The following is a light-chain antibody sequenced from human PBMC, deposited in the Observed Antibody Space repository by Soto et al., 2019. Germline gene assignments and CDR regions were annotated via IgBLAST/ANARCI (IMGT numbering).Light chain of an antibody. CDR2: EVT. CDR3: SSFAGTNSFV. CDR1: RSDIGDSNY. J-gene: IGLJ1*01. Sequence: QSALTQPPSASGSPGQSVTISCTGSRSDIGDSNYVSWYQQRPGKAPKLIIYEVTRRPSGVPDRIFGSKSYTTASLTVSGLQAEDEADYYCSSFAGTNSFVFGTGTKLTVL. V-gene: IGLV2-8*01.